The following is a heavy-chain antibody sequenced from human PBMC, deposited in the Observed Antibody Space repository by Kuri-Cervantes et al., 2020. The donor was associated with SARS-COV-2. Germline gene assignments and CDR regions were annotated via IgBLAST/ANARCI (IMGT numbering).Heavy chain of an antibody. CDR3: ARSGYCTNGVCYDGWFDP. Sequence: SVKVSRQASGGTLSSYAISRVRQAPGQGLEWMGGIIPFFGTANYGQKFQDRVTITADDSTSTAYMELSSLRSEDTAVYYCARSGYCTNGVCYDGWFDPWGQGTLVTVSS. CDR2: IIPFFGTA. V-gene: IGHV1-69*13. D-gene: IGHD2-8*01. J-gene: IGHJ5*02. CDR1: GGTLSSYA.